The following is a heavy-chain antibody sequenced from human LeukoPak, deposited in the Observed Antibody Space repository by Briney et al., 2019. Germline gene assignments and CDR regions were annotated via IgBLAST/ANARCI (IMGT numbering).Heavy chain of an antibody. Sequence: SETLSLTCTVSGGSISSYYWSWIRQPPGKGLEWIGYIYYSGSTNYNPSLKSRVTITVDTSKNQFSLKLSSVTAADTAVYYCARDRGGYDYDYWGQGTLVTVSS. CDR1: GGSISSYY. CDR3: ARDRGGYDYDY. J-gene: IGHJ4*02. CDR2: IYYSGST. D-gene: IGHD5-12*01. V-gene: IGHV4-59*01.